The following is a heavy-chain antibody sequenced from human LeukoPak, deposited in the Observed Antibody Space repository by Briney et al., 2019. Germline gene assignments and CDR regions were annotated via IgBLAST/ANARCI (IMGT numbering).Heavy chain of an antibody. CDR1: GFTFSSYA. V-gene: IGHV3-30*04. D-gene: IGHD3-3*01. CDR2: ISYDGSNK. CDR3: AKSRLSGINDAFDI. Sequence: GRSLRLSCAASGFTFSSYAMHWVRQAPGKGLEWVAVISYDGSNKYYADSVKGRFTISRDNSKNTLYLQMSSLRAEDTALYYCAKSRLSGINDAFDIWGQGTIVTVSS. J-gene: IGHJ3*02.